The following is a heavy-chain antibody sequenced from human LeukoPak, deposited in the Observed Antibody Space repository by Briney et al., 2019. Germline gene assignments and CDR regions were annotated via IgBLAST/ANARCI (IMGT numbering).Heavy chain of an antibody. CDR1: GGTFSSYS. J-gene: IGHJ4*02. V-gene: IGHV1-69*13. Sequence: SVKVSCKASGGTFSSYSISWVRQAPGQGLEWMGGIIPIFDTADYAQKFQGRVTITADESTSTAYMELSSLRSEDTAVYYCATGKIVVVKALADYWGQGTLVTVPS. CDR3: ATGKIVVVKALADY. CDR2: IIPIFDTA. D-gene: IGHD3-22*01.